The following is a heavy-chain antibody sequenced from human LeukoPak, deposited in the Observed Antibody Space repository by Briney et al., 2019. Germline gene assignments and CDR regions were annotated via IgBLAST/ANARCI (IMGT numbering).Heavy chain of an antibody. D-gene: IGHD5-12*01. V-gene: IGHV4-61*02. CDR2: IYTSGST. CDR1: GGSISSGSYY. CDR3: ARGGGVVATYFDY. Sequence: SETLSLTCTVSGGSISSGSYYWSWIRQPAGKGLEWIGRIYTSGSTNYNPSLKSRVTISVDTSKNQFSLKLSSVTAADTAVYYCARGGGVVATYFDYWGQGTLVTVSS. J-gene: IGHJ4*02.